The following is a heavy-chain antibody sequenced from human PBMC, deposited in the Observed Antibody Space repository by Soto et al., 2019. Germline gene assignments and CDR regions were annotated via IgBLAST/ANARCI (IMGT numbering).Heavy chain of an antibody. CDR1: GFTFSSYW. V-gene: IGHV3-74*01. J-gene: IGHJ4*02. Sequence: EVQLVESGGGLVQPGGSLRLSCAASGFTFSSYWMHWVRQAPGKGLVWVSRINSDGSSTSYADSVKGRFTISRDNAKNTRERQMNSLRAEDTAVYYCATNDFWSGYPIGYWGQGTLVTVSS. CDR3: ATNDFWSGYPIGY. CDR2: INSDGSST. D-gene: IGHD3-3*01.